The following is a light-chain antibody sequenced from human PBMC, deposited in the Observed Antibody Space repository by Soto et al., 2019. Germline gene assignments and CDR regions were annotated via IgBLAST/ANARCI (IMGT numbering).Light chain of an antibody. CDR3: QSYDSSLTGVV. J-gene: IGLJ2*01. CDR1: SSNIGADYH. Sequence: QSALTQPPSVSGAPGQRVTISCTGSSSNIGADYHVHWYQQLPGIAPKLLISGNSNRPSGVPDRFSGSKSGTSASLAITGLQAEDEADYYCQSYDSSLTGVVFGGGTKLTVL. CDR2: GNS. V-gene: IGLV1-40*01.